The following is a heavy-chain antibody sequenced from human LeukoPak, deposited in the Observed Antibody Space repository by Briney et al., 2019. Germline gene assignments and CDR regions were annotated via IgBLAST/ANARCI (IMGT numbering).Heavy chain of an antibody. CDR2: IDQDGNDK. CDR1: GFNFSSFW. V-gene: IGHV3-7*01. Sequence: GGPLRLSCAASGFNFSSFWMNWVRQVPGKGLEWVANIDQDGNDKYYVGSVKGRFTISRDNAKSSLYLEVKSLRAEDTAVYYCASLVVPAANDAFDIWGQGTMVTVSS. J-gene: IGHJ3*02. D-gene: IGHD2-2*01. CDR3: ASLVVPAANDAFDI.